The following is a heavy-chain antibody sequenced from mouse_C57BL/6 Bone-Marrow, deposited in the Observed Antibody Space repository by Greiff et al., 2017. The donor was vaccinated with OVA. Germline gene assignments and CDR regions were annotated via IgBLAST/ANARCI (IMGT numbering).Heavy chain of an antibody. V-gene: IGHV1-54*01. Sequence: VQLVESGAELVRPGTSVKVSCKASGYAFTNYLIEWVKQRPGQGLEWIGVINPGSDGTNYNEKFKGKATLTADKSSSTAYMQLSSLTSEDSAVYFCARRDYGSSYWYFDVWGTGTTVTVSS. D-gene: IGHD1-1*01. CDR3: ARRDYGSSYWYFDV. CDR1: GYAFTNYL. CDR2: INPGSDGT. J-gene: IGHJ1*03.